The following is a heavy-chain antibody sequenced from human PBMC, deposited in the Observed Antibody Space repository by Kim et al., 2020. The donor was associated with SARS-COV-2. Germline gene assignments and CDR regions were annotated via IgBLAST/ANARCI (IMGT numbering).Heavy chain of an antibody. CDR1: GYTFTGYY. V-gene: IGHV1-2*04. Sequence: ASVKVSCKASGYTFTGYYMHWVRQAPGQGLEWMGWINPNSGGTNYAQKFQGWVTMTRDTSISTAYMELSRLRSDDTAVYYCARENTVTNSRGDYYYYGMDVWGQGTTVTVSS. CDR2: INPNSGGT. CDR3: ARENTVTNSRGDYYYYGMDV. D-gene: IGHD4-17*01. J-gene: IGHJ6*02.